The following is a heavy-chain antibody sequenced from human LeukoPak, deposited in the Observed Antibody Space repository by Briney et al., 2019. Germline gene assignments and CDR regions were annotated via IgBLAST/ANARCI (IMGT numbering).Heavy chain of an antibody. CDR1: GYTFTSYG. CDR3: AVNTVTTNFDY. D-gene: IGHD4-17*01. CDR2: ISAYNGNT. V-gene: IGHV1-18*01. J-gene: IGHJ4*02. Sequence: ASVKVSCKASGYTFTSYGISWVRQAPGQGLEWMGWISAYNGNTNYAQKLQGRVTMTTDTSTSTAYMELGSLRSDDTAVHYCAVNTVTTNFDYWGQGTLVTVSS.